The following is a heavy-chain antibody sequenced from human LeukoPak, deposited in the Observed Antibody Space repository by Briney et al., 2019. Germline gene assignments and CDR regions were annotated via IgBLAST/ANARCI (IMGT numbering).Heavy chain of an antibody. V-gene: IGHV4-59*12. Sequence: SETLSLTCTVSGGSISNYYWSWIRQPPGRGLEWIGYIYYSGNTNYNPSLKSRVTISVDTSKNQFSLKLNSVTAADTAVYYCARQPHPRGYFDYWGQGTLVTVFS. CDR3: ARQPHPRGYFDY. D-gene: IGHD3-16*01. J-gene: IGHJ4*02. CDR2: IYYSGNT. CDR1: GGSISNYY.